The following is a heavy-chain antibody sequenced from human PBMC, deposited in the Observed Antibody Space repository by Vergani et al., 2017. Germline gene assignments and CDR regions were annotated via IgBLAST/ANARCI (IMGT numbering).Heavy chain of an antibody. Sequence: QLQLQESGPGLVKPSETLSLTCTVSGGSISSSSYYWGWIRQPPGKGLEWIGSIYYSGSTYYNPSLKSRVTISVDTSKNQFSLKLSSVTAADTAVYYCARRGDTAMGNYYYYYMDVWGKGTTVTVSS. CDR3: ARRGDTAMGNYYYYYMDV. CDR2: IYYSGST. V-gene: IGHV4-39*07. CDR1: GGSISSSSYY. J-gene: IGHJ6*03. D-gene: IGHD5-18*01.